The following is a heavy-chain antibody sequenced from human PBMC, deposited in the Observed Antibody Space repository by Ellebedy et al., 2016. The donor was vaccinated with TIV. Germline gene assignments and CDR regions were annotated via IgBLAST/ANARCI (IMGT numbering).Heavy chain of an antibody. Sequence: AASVKVSCKASGYTFTSFGITWVRHAPGQGPEWMGWIGTSSGHTNYARKFQGRVTMTPDTFTRTAYMELRSLTSDDTAVYYCARDFHCTSNNCYERPSLYYFDSWGQGTLVTVSS. CDR3: ARDFHCTSNNCYERPSLYYFDS. V-gene: IGHV1-18*01. CDR1: GYTFTSFG. J-gene: IGHJ4*02. D-gene: IGHD2-2*01. CDR2: IGTSSGHT.